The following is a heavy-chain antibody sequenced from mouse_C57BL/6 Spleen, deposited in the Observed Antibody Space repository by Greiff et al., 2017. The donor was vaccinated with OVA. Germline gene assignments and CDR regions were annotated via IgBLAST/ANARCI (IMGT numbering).Heavy chain of an antibody. CDR3: SRGYDGYYDGWFAY. CDR1: GFSLTSYA. D-gene: IGHD2-3*01. CDR2: IWTGGGT. V-gene: IGHV2-9-1*01. Sequence: VQGVESGPGLVAPSQSLSITCTVSGFSLTSYAISWVRQPPGKGLEWLGVIWTGGGTNYNSALKSRLSISKDNSKSQVFLKMNSLQTDDTARYYCSRGYDGYYDGWFAYWGQGTLVTVSA. J-gene: IGHJ3*01.